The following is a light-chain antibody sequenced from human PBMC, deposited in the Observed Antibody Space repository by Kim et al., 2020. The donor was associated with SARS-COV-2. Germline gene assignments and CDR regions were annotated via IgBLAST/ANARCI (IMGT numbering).Light chain of an antibody. CDR3: RSAARRCPSVV. J-gene: IGLJ2*01. CDR2: KDS. V-gene: IGLV3-25*03. CDR1: ALPKQY. Sequence: PGQTARITCSGDALPKQYAYWYQQKPGQAPVLVIYKDSERPSGIPERFSGSSSGTTVTLTISGVRAAAAAASSCRSAARRCPSVVFFGGPPLPVL.